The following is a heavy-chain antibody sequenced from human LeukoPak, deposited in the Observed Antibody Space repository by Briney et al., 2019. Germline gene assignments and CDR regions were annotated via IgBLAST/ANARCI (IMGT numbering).Heavy chain of an antibody. V-gene: IGHV3-11*01. J-gene: IGHJ4*02. CDR1: GFTFSDYY. CDR2: ISSSGSTI. Sequence: GGSLILSCAASGFTFSDYYMSRIRQAPGKGLGWVSYISSSGSTIYYADSVKGRFTISRDNAKNSLYLQMNSLRAEDTAVYYCAREGGDNWNVYWGQGTLVTVSS. D-gene: IGHD1-1*01. CDR3: AREGGDNWNVY.